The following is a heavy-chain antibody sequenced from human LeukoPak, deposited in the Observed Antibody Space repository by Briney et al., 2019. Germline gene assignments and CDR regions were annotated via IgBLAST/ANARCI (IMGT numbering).Heavy chain of an antibody. CDR3: ARETMEAFDI. D-gene: IGHD1-1*01. CDR1: GFTFSDYY. V-gene: IGHV3-11*04. Sequence: SGGSLRLSCAASGFTFSDYYMSWIRQAPGKGLEWVSSIGGSSTSIYYADSVKGRFTISRDNAKNSLYLQMNSLRAEDTAVYYCARETMEAFDIWGQGTMVTVS. J-gene: IGHJ3*02. CDR2: IGGSSTSI.